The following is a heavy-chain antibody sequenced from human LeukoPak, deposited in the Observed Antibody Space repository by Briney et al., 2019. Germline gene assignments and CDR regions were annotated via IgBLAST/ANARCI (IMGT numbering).Heavy chain of an antibody. CDR2: IYHSGST. D-gene: IGHD6-13*01. J-gene: IGHJ3*02. CDR3: ARDFIRDLAAAGTLGDAFDI. CDR1: GGSISSGGYY. Sequence: SETLSLTCTVSGGSISSGGYYWSWIRQPPGKGLEWIGYIYHSGSTYYNPSLKSRVTMSVDTSKNQFSLKLSSVTAADTAVYYCARDFIRDLAAAGTLGDAFDIWGQGTMVTVSS. V-gene: IGHV4-30-2*01.